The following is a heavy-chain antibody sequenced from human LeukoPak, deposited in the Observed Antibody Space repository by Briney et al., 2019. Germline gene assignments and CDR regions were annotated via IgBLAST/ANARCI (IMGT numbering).Heavy chain of an antibody. Sequence: SVKVSCKAAGGTFTSYAISWVRQAPGQGLEWMGGIIPIFGTANYAQKFQGRVTITTDGSTSTDYMELSSLRSEDTAVYYCARDRYPVYSSSSSYYYMDVWGNGTTVTVSS. CDR2: IIPIFGTA. D-gene: IGHD6-6*01. V-gene: IGHV1-69*05. CDR3: ARDRYPVYSSSSSYYYMDV. CDR1: GGTFTSYA. J-gene: IGHJ6*03.